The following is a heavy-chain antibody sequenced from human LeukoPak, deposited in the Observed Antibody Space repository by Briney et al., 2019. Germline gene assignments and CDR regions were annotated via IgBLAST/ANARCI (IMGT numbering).Heavy chain of an antibody. CDR3: ARLGLRYLDWSVDS. V-gene: IGHV5-51*01. CDR2: IYPGDSDT. Sequence: GESLKISCKGSGYRFTSYWIGWVRQMPGKGLEWMGIIYPGDSDTTYSPSFQGQVTISADRSINTTYLQWNSLKASDTAMYYCARLGLRYLDWSVDSWGQGTLVTVSS. D-gene: IGHD3-9*01. CDR1: GYRFTSYW. J-gene: IGHJ4*02.